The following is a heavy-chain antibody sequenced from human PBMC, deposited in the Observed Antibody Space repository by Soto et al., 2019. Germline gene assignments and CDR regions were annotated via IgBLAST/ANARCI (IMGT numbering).Heavy chain of an antibody. CDR3: VRNTPHFGMDV. CDR1: GFTFSNYW. V-gene: IGHV3-74*01. D-gene: IGHD2-15*01. CDR2: IDSVGSST. Sequence: EVQLVESGGGLVQPGGYLRLSCAASGFTFSNYWMPWVRRAPGKGLVWVSHIDSVGSSTTYADSVKGRFTISRDNARNKLYRQMTSLRAEDTAVYYCVRNTPHFGMDVWGQGTTVTVSS. J-gene: IGHJ6*02.